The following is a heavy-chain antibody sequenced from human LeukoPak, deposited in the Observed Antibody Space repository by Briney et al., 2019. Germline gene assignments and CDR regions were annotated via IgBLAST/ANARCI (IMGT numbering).Heavy chain of an antibody. Sequence: GESLKISCKGSGYNFTTYWIGWVRQMPGKGLEWMGIIYPGDSDIRYSPSFQGQVTISADKSISTAYLQWSSLKASDTAMYYRARHSPYYGSGSYSFNHFDYWGQGTLVTVSS. V-gene: IGHV5-51*01. D-gene: IGHD3-10*01. CDR2: IYPGDSDI. CDR3: ARHSPYYGSGSYSFNHFDY. CDR1: GYNFTTYW. J-gene: IGHJ4*02.